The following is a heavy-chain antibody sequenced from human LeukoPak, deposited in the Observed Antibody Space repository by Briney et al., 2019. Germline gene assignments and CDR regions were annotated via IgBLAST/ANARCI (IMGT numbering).Heavy chain of an antibody. D-gene: IGHD3-22*01. V-gene: IGHV1-18*01. CDR2: ISANNGNT. CDR1: GYTFSSYG. CDR3: ATDSSGYYYSY. Sequence: ASVKVSCKASGYTFSSYGISWVRQAPGQGLEWMGWISANNGNTNYAQKLQGRVTMTTDTSTSTAYMELRSLRSDDTAVYYCATDSSGYYYSYWGQGTLVTVSS. J-gene: IGHJ4*02.